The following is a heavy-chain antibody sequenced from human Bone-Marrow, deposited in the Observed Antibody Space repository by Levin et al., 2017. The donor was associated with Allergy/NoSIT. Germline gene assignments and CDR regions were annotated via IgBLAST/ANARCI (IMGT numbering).Heavy chain of an antibody. CDR2: IKADGSVT. CDR3: TRDTNYYDGTVFYDVFDI. CDR1: GFTLSTYW. Sequence: GGSLRLSCAASGFTLSTYWMAWVRQAPGKGLEWVANIKADGSVTYYVDSVKGRFTISRDNAKNSLYLEVNSLGAEDTAVYYCTRDTNYYDGTVFYDVFDIWGHGTVVTVSS. J-gene: IGHJ3*02. V-gene: IGHV3-7*01. D-gene: IGHD3-22*01.